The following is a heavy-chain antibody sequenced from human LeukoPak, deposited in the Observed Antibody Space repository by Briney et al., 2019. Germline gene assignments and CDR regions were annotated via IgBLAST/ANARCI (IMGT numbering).Heavy chain of an antibody. CDR3: ARGPVTIFGVVINLYYYYMDV. CDR2: INHSGST. V-gene: IGHV4-34*01. J-gene: IGHJ6*03. D-gene: IGHD3-3*01. CDR1: GGSFSGYY. Sequence: PSETLSLTCAVYGGSFSGYYWSWIRQPPGKGLEWIGEINHSGSTNYNPSLKSRVTISVDTSKNQFSLKLSSVTAADTAVYYCARGPVTIFGVVINLYYYYMDVWGKGTTVTVSS.